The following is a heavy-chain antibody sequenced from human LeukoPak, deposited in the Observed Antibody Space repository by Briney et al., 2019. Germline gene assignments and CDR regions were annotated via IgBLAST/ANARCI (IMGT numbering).Heavy chain of an antibody. CDR2: FDPENGET. CDR1: GNTLPEIS. J-gene: IGHJ4*02. D-gene: IGHD3-16*01. CDR3: AASGGYFDY. Sequence: ASVKVSCKVSGNTLPEISIHWVRQAPGKGLKWMGGFDPENGETVSARRFQGRLTMTEDTSSDTAYMELSSLTSEDTAVYYCAASGGYFDYWGQGTLVTVSS. V-gene: IGHV1-24*01.